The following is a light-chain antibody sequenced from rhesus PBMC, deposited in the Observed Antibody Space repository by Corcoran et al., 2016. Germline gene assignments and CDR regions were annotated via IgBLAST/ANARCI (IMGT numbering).Light chain of an antibody. CDR1: QGITKD. CDR2: EAS. V-gene: IGKV1-25*01. J-gene: IGKJ2*01. Sequence: DIQMTQSPSSLSASVGDRVTITCRASQGITKDLAWYQQKPGETPKLLVYEASSLHSWIPSRFSGSGSGTDFTLTISSLQPEDFATYDCQHYYNIPYSFGQGTKVEIK. CDR3: QHYYNIPYS.